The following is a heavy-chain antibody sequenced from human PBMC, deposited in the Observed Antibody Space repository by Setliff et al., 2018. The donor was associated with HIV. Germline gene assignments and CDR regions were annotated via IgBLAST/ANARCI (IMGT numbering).Heavy chain of an antibody. J-gene: IGHJ4*02. CDR2: IYYSGST. CDR1: GFTFSDYY. V-gene: IGHV4-38-2*02. CDR3: ARERLRFLEWLPLDY. D-gene: IGHD3-3*01. Sequence: PGGSLRLSCTASGFTFSDYYMSWIRQSPGKGLEWIGSIYYSGSTYYNPSLKSRVTISVDTSKNQFSLKLSSVTAADTAVYYCARERLRFLEWLPLDYWGQGTLVTVSS.